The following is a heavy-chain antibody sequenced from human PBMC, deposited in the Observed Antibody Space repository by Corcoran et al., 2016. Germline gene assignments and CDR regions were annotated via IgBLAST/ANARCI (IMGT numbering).Heavy chain of an antibody. V-gene: IGHV3-30*18. CDR1: GFTFSSYG. J-gene: IGHJ4*02. CDR3: AKEQSLYSGSYGDGLHS. CDR2: ISYDGSTK. Sequence: QVQLVESGGGVVQPGRSLRLSCAASGFTFSSYGMHWVRQAPGKGLEWVAVISYDGSTKYYADSVKGRFTISRDNSKNTLYVQMNSLRGEDTAVYYCAKEQSLYSGSYGDGLHSWGQGTLVTVSS. D-gene: IGHD1-26*01.